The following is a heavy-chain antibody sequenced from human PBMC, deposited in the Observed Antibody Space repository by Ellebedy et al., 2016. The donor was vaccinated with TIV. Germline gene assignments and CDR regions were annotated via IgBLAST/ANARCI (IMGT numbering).Heavy chain of an antibody. CDR1: GFNFRSYG. J-gene: IGHJ5*02. CDR2: VWYDENNK. CDR3: AREGAYGDYAQVSFPFDP. D-gene: IGHD4-17*01. V-gene: IGHV3-33*01. Sequence: GGSLRLSCVTSGFNFRSYGIHWVRQAPGKGLEWVAVVWYDENNKRIADSVKGRFTISRDNSKSTVSLQMNSLRAEDTALYYCAREGAYGDYAQVSFPFDPWGQGTLVIVSS.